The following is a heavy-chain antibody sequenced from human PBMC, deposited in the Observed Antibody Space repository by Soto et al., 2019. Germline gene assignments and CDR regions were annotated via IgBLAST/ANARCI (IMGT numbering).Heavy chain of an antibody. CDR3: ARDPKSGWLDY. J-gene: IGHJ4*02. CDR1: GGSISSYY. Sequence: SETLSLTCTVSGGSISSYYWSWIRQPPGKGLEWIGYIYYSGSTNYNPSLKSRVTISVDTSKNQFSLKLSSVTAADTAVYYCARDPKSGWLDYWGQGTLVTVSS. CDR2: IYYSGST. D-gene: IGHD6-19*01. V-gene: IGHV4-59*01.